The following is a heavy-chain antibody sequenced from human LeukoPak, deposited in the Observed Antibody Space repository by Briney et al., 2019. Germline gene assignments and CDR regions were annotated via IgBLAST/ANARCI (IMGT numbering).Heavy chain of an antibody. Sequence: GGSLRLSCAASRFTFSDYYMSWIRQAPVKGLEWVSYISSSGSAIYYADSVKGRFTISRDNAKDSLYLQMNSLRAEDTAVYYCARVRHYNFLSGLPYYFDYWGQGTLVTVSS. CDR3: ARVRHYNFLSGLPYYFDY. V-gene: IGHV3-11*04. CDR2: ISSSGSAI. D-gene: IGHD3-3*01. J-gene: IGHJ4*02. CDR1: RFTFSDYY.